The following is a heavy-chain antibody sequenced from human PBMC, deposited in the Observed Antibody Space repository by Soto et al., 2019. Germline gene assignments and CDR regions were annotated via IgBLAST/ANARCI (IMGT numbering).Heavy chain of an antibody. J-gene: IGHJ3*02. CDR1: GGSIRSGDYY. V-gene: IGHV4-30-4*01. D-gene: IGHD5-12*01. Sequence: SETLSLTCTVSGGSIRSGDYYWSWIRQPPGKGLEWIGYIHYSGSTDYNPSLKSRVTVSLDTSKNQVSLKLSSATAADTAVYYCARARRGGWLAFDMWGQGTMVTVSS. CDR2: IHYSGST. CDR3: ARARRGGWLAFDM.